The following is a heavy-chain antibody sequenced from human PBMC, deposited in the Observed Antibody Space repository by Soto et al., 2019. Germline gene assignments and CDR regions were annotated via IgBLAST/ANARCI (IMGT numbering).Heavy chain of an antibody. CDR1: GYTCTSYG. J-gene: IGHJ5*02. V-gene: IGHV1-18*01. D-gene: IGHD3-10*01. Sequence: QVQLVQSGAEVKKPGASVKVSCKASGYTCTSYGISWVRQAPGQGLEWMGWISAYNGNTNYAQKHQGRVTMTRDTSTGTAYMELRSLRSDDTAVDYCASDQTNFLGGLWEAAPPYNWFDPWGQGTLVTVSS. CDR3: ASDQTNFLGGLWEAAPPYNWFDP. CDR2: ISAYNGNT.